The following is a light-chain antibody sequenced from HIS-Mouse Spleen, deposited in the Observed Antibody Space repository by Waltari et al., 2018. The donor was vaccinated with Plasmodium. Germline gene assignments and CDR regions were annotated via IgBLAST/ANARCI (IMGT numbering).Light chain of an antibody. V-gene: IGLV7-43*01. CDR2: STS. CDR1: TGAVTSGYY. J-gene: IGLJ3*02. CDR3: LLYYGGARV. Sequence: QTVVTQEPSLTVSPGGTVTLTCASSTGAVTSGYYPNWFQQKPGQAPRALIYSTSNTHSLTPARSSGSLLGGKAALTLSGVQPEDEAEYYCLLYYGGARVFGGGTKLTVL.